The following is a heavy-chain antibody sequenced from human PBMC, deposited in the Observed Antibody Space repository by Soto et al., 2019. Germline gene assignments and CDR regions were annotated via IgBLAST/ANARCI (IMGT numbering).Heavy chain of an antibody. CDR3: ARGAIWSARDWFAP. V-gene: IGHV4-34*01. Sequence: PSETPSPPFRFDCGACIDYKWSWSRPSPGKGLEWIGEINHSGITNYNPSFTSRVTLSVDTSKRQFSLRVKSVPAADTAVYFCARGAIWSARDWFAPWGQGTQVTVSS. J-gene: IGHJ5*02. CDR1: CGACIDYK. CDR2: INHSGIT. D-gene: IGHD3-3*01.